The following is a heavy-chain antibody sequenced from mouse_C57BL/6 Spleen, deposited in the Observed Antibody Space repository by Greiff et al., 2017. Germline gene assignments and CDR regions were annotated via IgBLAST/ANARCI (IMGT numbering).Heavy chain of an antibody. Sequence: EVKLVESRGDLVKPGGSLKLSCAASGFPFSSYGLSWVRQTPDKRLEWVATISSGGSYTYYPDSVKGRFTISRDNAKNTLYLQMSSLKSEDTAMYYCARHYYGSGYYFDYWGQGTTLTVSS. CDR1: GFPFSSYG. CDR2: ISSGGSYT. D-gene: IGHD1-1*01. V-gene: IGHV5-6*01. CDR3: ARHYYGSGYYFDY. J-gene: IGHJ2*01.